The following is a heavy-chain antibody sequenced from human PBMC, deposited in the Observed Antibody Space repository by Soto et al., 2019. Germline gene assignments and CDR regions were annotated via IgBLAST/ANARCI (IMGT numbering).Heavy chain of an antibody. CDR1: GGTFSTYT. CDR2: IVPILAMP. V-gene: IGHV1-69*02. J-gene: IGHJ4*02. CDR3: TRGGNRADHPPDY. D-gene: IGHD3-16*01. Sequence: QVPLVQSGAEVKKPGSSVKVSCKASGGTFSTYTFSWVRQAPGQGLEWMGGIVPILAMPNYAQKFQGRVTISADKSTSTAYMELSSLRSDDTAVYYCTRGGNRADHPPDYWGQGTLVTVSS.